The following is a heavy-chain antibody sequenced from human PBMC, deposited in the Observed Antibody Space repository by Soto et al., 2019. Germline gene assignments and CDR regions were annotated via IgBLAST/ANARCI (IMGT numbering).Heavy chain of an antibody. Sequence: QVQLVQSGAEVKKPGASVKVSCKASGYTFTNFGISWVRQAPGPGLEWMGWISAYSGNTNYAQKXQRSFTXXTDTSTSTAYLELRGLRSDDTAVYYCARGGTPSDYRGQGTLVTVSS. CDR1: GYTFTNFG. V-gene: IGHV1-18*01. D-gene: IGHD3-16*01. CDR3: ARGGTPSDY. CDR2: ISAYSGNT. J-gene: IGHJ4*02.